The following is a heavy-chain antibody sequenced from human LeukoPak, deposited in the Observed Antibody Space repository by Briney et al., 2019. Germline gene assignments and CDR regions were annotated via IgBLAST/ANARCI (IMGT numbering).Heavy chain of an antibody. J-gene: IGHJ4*02. CDR3: ASRTYYDSSGYYPDFDY. CDR1: GYTFTGYY. V-gene: IGHV1-2*02. CDR2: INPNSGGT. D-gene: IGHD3-22*01. Sequence: VKVSCKASGYTFTGYYMHWVRQAPGQGLEWMGWINPNSGGTNYAQKFQGRVTMTRDTSISTAYMELSRLRSDDTAVYYCASRTYYDSSGYYPDFDYWGQGTLVTVSS.